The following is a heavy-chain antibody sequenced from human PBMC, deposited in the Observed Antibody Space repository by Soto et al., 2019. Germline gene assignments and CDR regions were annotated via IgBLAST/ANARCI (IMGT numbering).Heavy chain of an antibody. Sequence: SETLSLTCTVSGGSISSGGYYWSWIRQHPGKGLEWIGYIYYSGSTYYNPSLKSRVTISVDTSKNQFSLKLSSVTAADTAVYYCARDGGSYGNSYSMDVWGQGTTVTVSS. CDR2: IYYSGST. D-gene: IGHD1-26*01. CDR1: GGSISSGGYY. V-gene: IGHV4-31*03. J-gene: IGHJ6*02. CDR3: ARDGGSYGNSYSMDV.